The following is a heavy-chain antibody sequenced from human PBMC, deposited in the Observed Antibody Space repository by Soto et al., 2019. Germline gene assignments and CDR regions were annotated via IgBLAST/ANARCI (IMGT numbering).Heavy chain of an antibody. CDR1: GFTVSSNY. D-gene: IGHD2-15*01. Sequence: EVQLVESGGGLVQPGGSLRLSCAASGFTVSSNYMSWVRQAPGKGLEWVSVIYSGGSTYYADSVKGRFTISRDNSKNTLYLQMNSLRAEDTAVYYCARDRRVVVAASLYLYFDLWGRGTLVTVSS. CDR3: ARDRRVVVAASLYLYFDL. V-gene: IGHV3-66*01. J-gene: IGHJ2*01. CDR2: IYSGGST.